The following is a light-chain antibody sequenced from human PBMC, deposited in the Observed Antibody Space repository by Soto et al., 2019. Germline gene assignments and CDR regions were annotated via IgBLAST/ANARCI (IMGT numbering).Light chain of an antibody. CDR2: GAS. Sequence: EIVLTQSPGTLSLSPGERATLSCRASQSVSSNYLAWYQHKPGQAPSLLIYGASSRATGIPDRFSGSGSGTDFTLTINRLGPEDFAVYYCQQYGSSPWTFGQGTKV. J-gene: IGKJ1*01. V-gene: IGKV3-20*01. CDR3: QQYGSSPWT. CDR1: QSVSSNY.